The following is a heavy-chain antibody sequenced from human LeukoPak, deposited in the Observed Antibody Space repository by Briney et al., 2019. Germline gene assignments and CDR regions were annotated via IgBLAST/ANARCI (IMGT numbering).Heavy chain of an antibody. CDR1: GFTFSSYG. CDR2: ISYDGSNK. V-gene: IGHV3-30*18. Sequence: PGRSLRLSCAASGFTFSSYGMHWVRQAPGKGLEWVAVISYDGSNKYYADSVKGRFTISRDNSKNTLYLHMNSLRAEDTAVYYCAKSYGDYVYYHYYGMDVWGQGTTVTVSS. D-gene: IGHD4-17*01. J-gene: IGHJ6*02. CDR3: AKSYGDYVYYHYYGMDV.